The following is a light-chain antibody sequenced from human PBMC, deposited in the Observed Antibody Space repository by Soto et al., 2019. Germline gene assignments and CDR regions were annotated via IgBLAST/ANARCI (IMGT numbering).Light chain of an antibody. CDR2: DAS. Sequence: DIQLTQSPSFLSASVGDRFTITCRASQGTSSYLAWFQQKPGKXHKXXIYDASSLESGVPSRFSGSGSGTEVTITISSLQPDDFETYYCQQYNSYSRTFGQGTKVDIK. CDR1: QGTSSY. V-gene: IGKV1-5*01. J-gene: IGKJ1*01. CDR3: QQYNSYSRT.